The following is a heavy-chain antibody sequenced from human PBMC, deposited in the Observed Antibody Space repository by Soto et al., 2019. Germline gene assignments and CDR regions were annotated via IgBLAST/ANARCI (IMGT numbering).Heavy chain of an antibody. J-gene: IGHJ4*02. CDR3: ARDLLWSAQKPIDF. CDR1: GYTFSGYN. CDR2: INPNSGGT. V-gene: IGHV1-2*02. Sequence: RASVKVSCKASGYTFSGYNMHWVRQAPGQGLEWMGSINPNSGGTNFARKFQGRVTMTRDTSIGTAYMELTNLTSDDTAVYFCARDLLWSAQKPIDFWGQGTLVTVSS. D-gene: IGHD2-21*01.